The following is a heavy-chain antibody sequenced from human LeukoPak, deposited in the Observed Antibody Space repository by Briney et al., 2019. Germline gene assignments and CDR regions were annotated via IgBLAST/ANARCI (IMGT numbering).Heavy chain of an antibody. J-gene: IGHJ4*02. Sequence: ASVKVSCKASGFTFTNHWMHWVRQAPGQGLEWMGVINPRGDSALYAQKFQGRLTMSRDTSTTTLYMDLSSLRSDDTAVYYCARDIGWLGINPYYLDYWGQGTLVTVSS. V-gene: IGHV1-46*01. D-gene: IGHD6-19*01. CDR2: INPRGDSA. CDR1: GFTFTNHW. CDR3: ARDIGWLGINPYYLDY.